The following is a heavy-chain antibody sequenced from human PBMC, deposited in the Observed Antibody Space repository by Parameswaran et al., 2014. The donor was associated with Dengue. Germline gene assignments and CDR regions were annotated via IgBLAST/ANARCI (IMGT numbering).Heavy chain of an antibody. V-gene: IGHV7-4-1*02. Sequence: WVRQAPGQGLEWMGWINTNTGNPTYAQGFTGRFVFSLDTSVSTAYLQISSLKAEDTAVYYCARDGVPSDDFWSGPHYYYMDVWARTTVTVSS. CDR3: ARDGVPSDDFWSGPHYYYMDV. CDR2: INTNTGNP. D-gene: IGHD3-3*01. J-gene: IGHJ6*03.